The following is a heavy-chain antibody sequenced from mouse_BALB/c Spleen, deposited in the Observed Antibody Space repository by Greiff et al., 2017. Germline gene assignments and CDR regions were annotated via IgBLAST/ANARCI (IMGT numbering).Heavy chain of an antibody. CDR2: IYPSDSYT. J-gene: IGHJ4*01. V-gene: IGHV1-69*02. CDR1: GYTFTSYW. Sequence: QVQLQQPGAELVRPGASVKLSCKASGYTFTSYWINWVKQRPGQGLEWIGNIYPSDSYTNYNQKFKDKATLTVDKSSSTAYMQLSSPTSEDSAVYYCTRSDGNYGDYAMDYWGQGTSVTVSS. CDR3: TRSDGNYGDYAMDY. D-gene: IGHD2-1*01.